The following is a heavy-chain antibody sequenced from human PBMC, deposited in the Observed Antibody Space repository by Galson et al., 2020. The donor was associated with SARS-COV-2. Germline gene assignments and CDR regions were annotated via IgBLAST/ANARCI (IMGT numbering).Heavy chain of an antibody. V-gene: IGHV2-5*02. CDR3: ASDSSGYYRRRSDSFDI. J-gene: IGHJ3*02. D-gene: IGHD3-22*01. Sequence: SGPTLVKPTETLTLTCTFSGLSLNNVGAAVGWIRQPPGKAMEWLALIYWDDDKHYSPSLKTRLTITKDTSKNQVVLTIINLDPVDTATYFCASDSSGYYRRRSDSFDIWGQGTMVTVSS. CDR2: IYWDDDK. CDR1: GLSLNNVGAA.